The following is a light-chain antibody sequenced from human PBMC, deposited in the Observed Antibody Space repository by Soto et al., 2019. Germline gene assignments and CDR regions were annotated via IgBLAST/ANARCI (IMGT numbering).Light chain of an antibody. CDR1: SGHSSYA. CDR3: QTWGTGTVV. Sequence: QSVLTQSPSASASLGSSVKLTCTLSSGHSSYAIAWHQQQPEKGPRYLMKLNSDGSHSKGDGIPDRFSGSSSGAERYLTISSLQYEDEADYYCQTWGTGTVVFGGETKLTVL. V-gene: IGLV4-69*01. CDR2: LNSDGSH. J-gene: IGLJ2*01.